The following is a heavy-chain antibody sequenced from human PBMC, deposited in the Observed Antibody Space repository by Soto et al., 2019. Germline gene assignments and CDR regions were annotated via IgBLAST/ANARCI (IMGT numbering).Heavy chain of an antibody. D-gene: IGHD2-21*02. CDR3: AREAGGDSLDYYYYYYMDV. CDR1: CFTFTSYG. CDR2: ISAYNGNT. V-gene: IGHV1-18*01. J-gene: IGHJ6*03. Sequence: GGSGEVSCKASCFTFTSYGISWGRQAPGQGVEWMGWISAYNGNTNYAQKLQGRVTMTTDTSTSTAYMELRSPRSDDTAVYYCAREAGGDSLDYYYYYYMDVWGKGTTVTVSS.